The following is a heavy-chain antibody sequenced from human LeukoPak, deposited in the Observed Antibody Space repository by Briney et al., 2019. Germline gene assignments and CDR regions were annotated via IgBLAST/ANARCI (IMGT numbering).Heavy chain of an antibody. CDR3: ARAPVLRFLEWLPCMDV. CDR1: GGTSSSYA. J-gene: IGHJ6*02. D-gene: IGHD3-3*01. Sequence: ASVKVSCKASGGTSSSYAISWVRQAPGQGLEWMGRIIPILGIANYAQKFQGRVTITADKSTSTAYMELSSLRSEDTAVYYCARAPVLRFLEWLPCMDVWGQGTTVTVSS. V-gene: IGHV1-69*04. CDR2: IIPILGIA.